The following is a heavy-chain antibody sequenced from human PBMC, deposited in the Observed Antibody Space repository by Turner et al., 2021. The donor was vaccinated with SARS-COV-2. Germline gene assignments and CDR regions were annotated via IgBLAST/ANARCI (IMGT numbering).Heavy chain of an antibody. V-gene: IGHV4-39*01. CDR3: ARLMDTAMDYYGMDV. CDR2: IYYSGST. D-gene: IGHD5-18*01. Sequence: QLQLQESGPGLVKPSETLSLTCTVSGGSISSSTYYWCWLGQPPGKGLEWIGNIYYSGSTYYNPSLKSRVTISVDTSKNQFSLKLSSVTAADTAVYYCARLMDTAMDYYGMDVWGQGTTVTVSS. CDR1: GGSISSSTYY. J-gene: IGHJ6*02.